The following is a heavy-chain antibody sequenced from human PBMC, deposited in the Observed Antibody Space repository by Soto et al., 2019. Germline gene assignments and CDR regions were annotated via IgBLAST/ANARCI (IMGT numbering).Heavy chain of an antibody. CDR2: IGTAGDT. D-gene: IGHD3-16*01. CDR1: GFSFNNYD. J-gene: IGHJ6*02. Sequence: EVQLVESGGGLVQPGGSLRLSCAASGFSFNNYDMHWVRQARGKGLEWVSGIGTAGDTHYPDSVKGRFTISRENGKNSLYLQMNSLRAGDTAVYYCARGGPNWDYDFYGMDVWGQGTTVTVSS. CDR3: ARGGPNWDYDFYGMDV. V-gene: IGHV3-13*04.